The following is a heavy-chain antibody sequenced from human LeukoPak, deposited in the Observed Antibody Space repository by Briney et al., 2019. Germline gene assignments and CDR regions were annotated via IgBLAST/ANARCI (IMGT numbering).Heavy chain of an antibody. CDR2: ISRNGDTR. V-gene: IGHV3-11*01. D-gene: IGHD4-17*01. CDR1: GFTSTDYY. J-gene: IGHJ4*02. Sequence: GGSLRLSCAASGFTSTDYYMTWIRQAPGKGLEWVSYISRNGDTRYYADSVKGRFTIFRDNAKNSLYLQMNSLRAEDTAVYYCARGPTTVTSPHFDYWGQGTLVTVSS. CDR3: ARGPTTVTSPHFDY.